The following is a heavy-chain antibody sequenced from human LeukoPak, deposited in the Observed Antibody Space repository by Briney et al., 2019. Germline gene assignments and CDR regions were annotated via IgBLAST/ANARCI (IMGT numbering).Heavy chain of an antibody. CDR1: GGSFSGYY. J-gene: IGHJ4*02. V-gene: IGHV4-34*01. CDR3: ARDRSPAYCGGDCPSYFDY. CDR2: INHSGST. D-gene: IGHD2-21*01. Sequence: SETLSLTCAVYGGSFSGYYWSWIRQPPGKGLEWIGEINHSGSTNYNPSLKSRVTISVDRSKNQFSLKLSSVTAADTAVYYCARDRSPAYCGGDCPSYFDYWGQGTLVTVSS.